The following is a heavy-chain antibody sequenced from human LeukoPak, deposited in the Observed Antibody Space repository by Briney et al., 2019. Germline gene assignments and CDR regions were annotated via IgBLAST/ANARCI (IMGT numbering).Heavy chain of an antibody. CDR1: GFTFDDYG. CDR2: INWNGGST. CDR3: ARDGGSDIVVVPAALGTYYYGMDV. J-gene: IGHJ6*02. D-gene: IGHD2-2*01. V-gene: IGHV3-20*04. Sequence: PGGSLRLSCAASGFTFDDYGMSWVRQAPGKGLEWVSGINWNGGSTAYADSVKGRFTISRDNARNSLYVQMNSLRAEDTALYYCARDGGSDIVVVPAALGTYYYGMDVWGQGTTVTVSS.